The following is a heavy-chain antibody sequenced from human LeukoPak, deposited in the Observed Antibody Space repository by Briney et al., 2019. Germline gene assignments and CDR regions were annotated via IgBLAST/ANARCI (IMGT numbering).Heavy chain of an antibody. D-gene: IGHD2/OR15-2a*01. J-gene: IGHJ4*02. CDR3: AKEQYPGYFDY. CDR1: GFIFSGSS. V-gene: IGHV3-30*02. CDR2: IRFDATNK. Sequence: GGSLRLSCAASGFIFSGSSMHWVRQAPGKGLEWVSFIRFDATNKYYAASVKGRFTISRDNSNNTLFLQLNDLRTEDTATYFCAKEQYPGYFDYWGQGTLVTVSS.